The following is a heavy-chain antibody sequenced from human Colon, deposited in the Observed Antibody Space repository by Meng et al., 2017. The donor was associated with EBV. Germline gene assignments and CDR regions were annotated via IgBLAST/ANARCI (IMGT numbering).Heavy chain of an antibody. CDR1: GGSISSGDYY. V-gene: IGHV4-30-4*01. Sequence: QVPVQESGPGLGQPSQTLSLTWTVSGGSISSGDYYWSWIRQPPGKGLEWIGYIYYSGSTYSNASLKSRVTISIDRSKNQFSLKLSSVTAADTAVYYCARDRKHYGERGWFDPWGQGTLVTVSS. CDR3: ARDRKHYGERGWFDP. D-gene: IGHD4-17*01. CDR2: IYYSGST. J-gene: IGHJ5*02.